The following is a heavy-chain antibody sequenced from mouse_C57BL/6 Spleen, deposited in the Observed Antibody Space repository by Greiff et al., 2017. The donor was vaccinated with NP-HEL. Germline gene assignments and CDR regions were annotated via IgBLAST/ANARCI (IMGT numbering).Heavy chain of an antibody. V-gene: IGHV3-1*01. CDR3: ARGEVWSYAMDY. CDR2: ISYSGST. D-gene: IGHD2-10*02. CDR1: GYSITSGYD. Sequence: EVQLQESGPGMVKPSQSLSLPCTVTGYSITSGYDWHWIRHFPGNKLEWMGYISYSGSTNYNPALKSRISITHDTSKNHFFLKLNSVTTEDTATYYCARGEVWSYAMDYWGQGTSVTVSS. J-gene: IGHJ4*01.